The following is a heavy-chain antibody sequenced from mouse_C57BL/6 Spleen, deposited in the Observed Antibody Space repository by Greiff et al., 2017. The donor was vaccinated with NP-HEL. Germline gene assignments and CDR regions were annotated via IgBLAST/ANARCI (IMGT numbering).Heavy chain of an antibody. CDR3: ARHSTVVGYYFDY. CDR1: GYTFTDYY. Sequence: VQLQQSGAELVRPGASVKLSCKASGYTFTDYYINWVKQRPGQGLEWIARIYPGSGNTYYNEKFKGKATLTAEKSSSTAYMQLSSLTSEDSAVYFCARHSTVVGYYFDYWGQGTTLTVSS. D-gene: IGHD1-1*01. V-gene: IGHV1-76*01. J-gene: IGHJ2*01. CDR2: IYPGSGNT.